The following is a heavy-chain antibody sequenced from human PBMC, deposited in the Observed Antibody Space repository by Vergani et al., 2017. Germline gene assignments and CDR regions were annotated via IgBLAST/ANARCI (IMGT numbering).Heavy chain of an antibody. CDR2: IHYSGRT. V-gene: IGHV4-39*01. D-gene: IGHD6-19*01. CDR3: ARQRPGSGWSPGDFDD. J-gene: IGHJ4*02. Sequence: QLQLQQSGPGLVKPSETLFLTCTVSADSISSGSYYWGWIRQPPGKSLEWIGSIHYSGRTYYNPSLKSRVAISVDTSKNQFSLKVTSVTAADTAVYFCARQRPGSGWSPGDFDDWGQGILVTVSS. CDR1: ADSISSGSYY.